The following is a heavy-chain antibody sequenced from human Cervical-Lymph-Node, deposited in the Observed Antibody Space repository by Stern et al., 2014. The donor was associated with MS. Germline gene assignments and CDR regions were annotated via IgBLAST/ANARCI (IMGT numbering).Heavy chain of an antibody. D-gene: IGHD4-17*01. CDR2: IYYSGST. V-gene: IGHV4-59*01. J-gene: IGHJ4*02. Sequence: QVQLGQSGPGLVKPSETLSLTCTVSGGSISSYYWSWIRQPPGKGLEWIGYIYYSGSTDYNPSLKSRVTISVDTSKNQFSLKLSSVTAADTAVYYCARLTTVTAFDYWGQGTLVTVSS. CDR3: ARLTTVTAFDY. CDR1: GGSISSYY.